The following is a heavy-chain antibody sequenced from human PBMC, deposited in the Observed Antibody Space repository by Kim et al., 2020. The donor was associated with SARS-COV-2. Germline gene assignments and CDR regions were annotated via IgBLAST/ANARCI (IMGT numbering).Heavy chain of an antibody. V-gene: IGHV3-9*01. Sequence: GGSLRLSCAASGFTFDDYAMHWVRQAPGKGLEWVSGISWNSGSIGYADSVKGRFTISRDNAKNSLYLQMNSLRAEDTALYYCAKDMWGATGDGLDYWGQGTLVTVSS. D-gene: IGHD7-27*01. CDR2: ISWNSGSI. CDR1: GFTFDDYA. CDR3: AKDMWGATGDGLDY. J-gene: IGHJ4*02.